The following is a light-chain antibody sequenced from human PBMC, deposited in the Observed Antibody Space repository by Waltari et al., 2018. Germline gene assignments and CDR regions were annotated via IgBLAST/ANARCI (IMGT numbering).Light chain of an antibody. Sequence: QSVLTQPPSASGTPGQRATISCSGRSSNIGSNFVYWYQQLPGTAPKLLIYRKNQRPSGVPDRFAGSTSGTSASLAISGLRSEDEADYYCATWDDSLSAWVFGGGTKLTVL. J-gene: IGLJ3*02. CDR2: RKN. V-gene: IGLV1-47*01. CDR3: ATWDDSLSAWV. CDR1: SSNIGSNF.